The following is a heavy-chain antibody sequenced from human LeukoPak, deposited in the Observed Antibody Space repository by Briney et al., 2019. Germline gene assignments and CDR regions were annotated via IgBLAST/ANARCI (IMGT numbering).Heavy chain of an antibody. CDR2: IYYSGSA. J-gene: IGHJ4*02. V-gene: IGHV4-59*08. CDR3: ARHEVGYCSGGSCPYYFDY. Sequence: SETLSLTCTVSGGSISNYYWSWIRQPPGKGLEWIAYIYYSGSARYNLSLKSRVTISVDTSKNQFSLKLTSVTAADTAVYYRARHEVGYCSGGSCPYYFDYWGQGTLVNVSS. D-gene: IGHD2-15*01. CDR1: GGSISNYY.